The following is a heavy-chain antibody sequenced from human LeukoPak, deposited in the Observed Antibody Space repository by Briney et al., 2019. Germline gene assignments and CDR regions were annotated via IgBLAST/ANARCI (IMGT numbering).Heavy chain of an antibody. V-gene: IGHV3-11*04. CDR2: ISSSGSTI. D-gene: IGHD7-27*01. CDR1: GFTFSDYY. J-gene: IGHJ6*02. CDR3: ARSRNWGRVSESYYYYYGMDV. Sequence: GGSLRLSCAASGFTFSDYYMSWIRQAPGKGLEWVLYISSSGSTIYYADSVKGRFTTSRDNAKNPLYLQMNSLRAEDTAVYYCARSRNWGRVSESYYYYYGMDVWGQGTTVTVSS.